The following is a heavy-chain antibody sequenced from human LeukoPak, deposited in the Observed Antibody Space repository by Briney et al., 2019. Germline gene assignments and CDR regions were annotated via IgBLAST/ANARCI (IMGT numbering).Heavy chain of an antibody. J-gene: IGHJ5*02. D-gene: IGHD3-10*01. CDR3: ARHGVTMVRGFLIWFDP. V-gene: IGHV4-39*01. CDR2: IYYSGST. Sequence: SETLSLTCTVSGGSISSSSYYWGWIRQPPGKGLEWIGSIYYSGSTYYNPSLKSRVTISVDTSKNQFSLKLSSVTAADTAVYYCARHGVTMVRGFLIWFDPWGQGTLVTVSS. CDR1: GGSISSSSYY.